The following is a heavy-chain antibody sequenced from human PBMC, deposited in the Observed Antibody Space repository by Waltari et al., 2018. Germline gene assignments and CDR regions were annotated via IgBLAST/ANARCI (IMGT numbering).Heavy chain of an antibody. D-gene: IGHD6-25*01. CDR2: INTDTGNP. Sequence: QVQLVQSGAEVKQPGASVKVSCKASGYTFTSYGMNWVRQAHGQRLEWMGWINTDTGNPTYAQGLKERFTFSMDTSISMAYRQISSLKAEDTAVYYCARHGGSSGWDFDYWGQGVLVTVSS. CDR1: GYTFTSYG. J-gene: IGHJ4*02. CDR3: ARHGGSSGWDFDY. V-gene: IGHV7-4-1*04.